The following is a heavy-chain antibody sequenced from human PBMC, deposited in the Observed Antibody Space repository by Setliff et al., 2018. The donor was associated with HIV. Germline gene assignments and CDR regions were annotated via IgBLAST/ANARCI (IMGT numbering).Heavy chain of an antibody. CDR1: GFVFTDHS. CDR2: ISATGTTV. CDR3: VRDQLRWPVRWDFDF. D-gene: IGHD1-26*01. V-gene: IGHV3-48*01. J-gene: IGHJ4*02. Sequence: PGGSLRLSCAASGFVFTDHSLHWVRQAPRGGVEWISYISATGTTVMYADSVRGRFIISRDSVRNEVFLQMKSLRVDDTALYYCVRDQLRWPVRWDFDFWGQGTLVTVSS.